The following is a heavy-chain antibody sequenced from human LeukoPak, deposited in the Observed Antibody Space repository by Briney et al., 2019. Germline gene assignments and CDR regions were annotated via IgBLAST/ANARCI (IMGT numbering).Heavy chain of an antibody. CDR2: IYPGDSDT. V-gene: IGHV5-51*01. D-gene: IGHD1-26*01. J-gene: IGHJ3*02. CDR1: GYSFTSYW. Sequence: GESLKISCKGSGYSFTSYWIGWVRQMPGKGLEWMGIIYPGDSDTRYSPSFQGQVTISADKSISTAYLQWSSLKASDTAMYYCARRVGGSYSYDAFDIWGQGTMVTVSS. CDR3: ARRVGGSYSYDAFDI.